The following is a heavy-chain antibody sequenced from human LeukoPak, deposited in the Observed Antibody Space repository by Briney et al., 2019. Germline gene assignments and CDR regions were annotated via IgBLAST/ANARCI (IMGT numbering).Heavy chain of an antibody. CDR1: GFTFSSYA. Sequence: GGSLRLSCSASGFTFSSYAMHWVRQAPGKGLEYVSAISSNGGSTYYADSVKGRFTISRDNSKNTLYLQVSSLRAEDTAVYYCVKGRGYSSPFRYFDYWGQGTLVTVSS. J-gene: IGHJ4*02. V-gene: IGHV3-64D*06. D-gene: IGHD5-18*01. CDR3: VKGRGYSSPFRYFDY. CDR2: ISSNGGST.